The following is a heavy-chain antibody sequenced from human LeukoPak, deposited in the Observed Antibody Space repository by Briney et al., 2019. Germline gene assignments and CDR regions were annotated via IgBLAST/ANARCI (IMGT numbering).Heavy chain of an antibody. D-gene: IGHD2-2*01. Sequence: GGSLRLSCAASGFTFRSFAMSWVRQAPGKGLEWVSSISDSGDSTYYADSVKGRFTISRDNSKNTLFLQMNSLRAEDTAVYYCARDAGYQLLINWFDPWGQGTLVTVSS. J-gene: IGHJ5*02. V-gene: IGHV3-23*01. CDR3: ARDAGYQLLINWFDP. CDR2: ISDSGDST. CDR1: GFTFRSFA.